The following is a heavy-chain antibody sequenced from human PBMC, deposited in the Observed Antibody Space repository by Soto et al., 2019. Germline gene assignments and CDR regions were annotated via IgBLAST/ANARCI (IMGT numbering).Heavy chain of an antibody. CDR1: GFTFSSYA. CDR3: AKVRSGGGSWIYYYYGMDV. V-gene: IGHV3-23*01. J-gene: IGHJ6*02. D-gene: IGHD2-15*01. Sequence: EVQLLESGGGLVQPGGSLRLSCAASGFTFSSYAMSWVRQAPGKGLEWVSAISGSGGSTYYADSVKGRFTISRDNSKNPLYLQMNSLRAEDTAVYYCAKVRSGGGSWIYYYYGMDVWGQGTTVTVSS. CDR2: ISGSGGST.